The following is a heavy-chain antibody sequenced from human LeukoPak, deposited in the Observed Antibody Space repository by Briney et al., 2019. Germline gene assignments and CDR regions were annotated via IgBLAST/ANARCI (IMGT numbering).Heavy chain of an antibody. D-gene: IGHD6-13*01. J-gene: IGHJ4*02. V-gene: IGHV3-74*01. Sequence: PGGSLRLSCAASGFTFSSYWMHWVRQAPGKGLVWVSRINSDGSSTTYADSVKGRFTISRDNAKNTLYLQMNSLRAEDTAVYYCARGRLGRIPAASFDCGGQGTLVTV. CDR2: INSDGSST. CDR1: GFTFSSYW. CDR3: ARGRLGRIPAASFDC.